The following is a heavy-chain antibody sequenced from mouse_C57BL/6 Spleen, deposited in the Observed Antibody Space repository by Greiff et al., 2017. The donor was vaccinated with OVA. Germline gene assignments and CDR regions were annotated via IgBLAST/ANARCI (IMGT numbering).Heavy chain of an antibody. J-gene: IGHJ4*01. V-gene: IGHV1-81*01. Sequence: QVQLKESGAELARPGASVKLSCKASGYTFTSYGISWVKQRTGQGLEWIGEIYPRSGNTYYNEKFKGKATLTADKSSSTAYMELRSLTSEDSAVYFCARDITTVVAKAYAMDYWGQGTSVTVSS. CDR2: IYPRSGNT. D-gene: IGHD1-1*01. CDR1: GYTFTSYG. CDR3: ARDITTVVAKAYAMDY.